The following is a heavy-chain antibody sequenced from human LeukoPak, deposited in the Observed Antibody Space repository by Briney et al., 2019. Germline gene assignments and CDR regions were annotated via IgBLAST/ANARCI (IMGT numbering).Heavy chain of an antibody. D-gene: IGHD3-22*01. V-gene: IGHV4-4*02. CDR3: ARVALGTRGLKYYYDSSGYHRGYNWFDP. CDR2: MYLSGTT. J-gene: IGHJ5*02. Sequence: SGTLSLTCTVSGDSINSLDLWSWVRQPPGKGLEWIGEMYLSGTTHPNPSVKSRVTISIDTSKNQFSLKLSSVTAADTAVYYCARVALGTRGLKYYYDSSGYHRGYNWFDPWGQGTLVTVSS. CDR1: GDSINSLDL.